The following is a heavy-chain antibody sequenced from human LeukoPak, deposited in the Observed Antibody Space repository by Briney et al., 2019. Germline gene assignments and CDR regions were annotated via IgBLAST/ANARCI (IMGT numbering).Heavy chain of an antibody. CDR3: TRGSLSGSSRDY. V-gene: IGHV1-8*01. CDR2: MNPNTGDT. J-gene: IGHJ4*02. Sequence: GASVRVSCKASGYTFTGYDINWVRRATGQGLEWMGWMNPNTGDTGYAQKFQGRVTMTRNSSIDTAYMELSGLRSEDTAVYYCTRGSLSGSSRDYWGQGTLLTVS. D-gene: IGHD1-26*01. CDR1: GYTFTGYD.